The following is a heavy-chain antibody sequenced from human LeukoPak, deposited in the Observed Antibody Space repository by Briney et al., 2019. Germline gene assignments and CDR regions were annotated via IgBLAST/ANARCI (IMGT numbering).Heavy chain of an antibody. CDR1: GNSVSSGPYF. CDR3: ARERAGEGALDI. D-gene: IGHD3-10*01. V-gene: IGHV4-61*02. Sequence: PSQTLSLTCTVSGNSVSSGPYFWSWVRQPAGKGLEWIGRIYTSGTTYYSPSLESRLTISADTSKNQFSLKLSSVTAADTALYYCARERAGEGALDIWGQGTMVTVSS. J-gene: IGHJ3*02. CDR2: IYTSGTT.